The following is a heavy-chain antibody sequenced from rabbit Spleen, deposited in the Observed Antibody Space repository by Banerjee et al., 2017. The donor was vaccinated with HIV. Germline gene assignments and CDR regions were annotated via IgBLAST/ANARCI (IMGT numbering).Heavy chain of an antibody. V-gene: IGHV1S40*01. J-gene: IGHJ6*01. CDR1: GFSLSNIYY. CDR3: ARDTSSSFSSYAMDL. Sequence: QSLEESGGDLVKPGASLTLTCTASGFSLSNIYYMCWVRQAPGKGLEWIACIYIGDGNTYYASWAKGRFTISKTSSTTVTLQMTSLTAADTATYFCARDTSSSFSSYAMDLWGPGTLVTVS. CDR2: IYIGDGNT. D-gene: IGHD1-1*01.